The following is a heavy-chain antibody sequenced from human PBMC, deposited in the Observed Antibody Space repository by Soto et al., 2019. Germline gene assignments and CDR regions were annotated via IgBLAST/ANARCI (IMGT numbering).Heavy chain of an antibody. CDR1: GFTVSSSY. V-gene: IGHV3-66*01. CDR2: IFSGGGT. J-gene: IGHJ4*02. CDR3: ARDQADYRGGWPLDC. D-gene: IGHD6-19*01. Sequence: EVQLVESGGGLVQPGGSLRLSCAASGFTVSSSYMSWVRQAPGKGLEWVSVIFSGGGTYYADSVKGRFTISRDNSKNTLYLQMNGLRAEDTAVYYCARDQADYRGGWPLDCWGQGTLVTVSS.